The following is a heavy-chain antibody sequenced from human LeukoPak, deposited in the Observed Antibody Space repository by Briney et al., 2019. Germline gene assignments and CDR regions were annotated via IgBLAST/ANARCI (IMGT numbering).Heavy chain of an antibody. CDR2: ISSTGTDR. J-gene: IGHJ4*02. CDR1: GFTFSSYS. Sequence: GGSLRLSCAASGFTFSSYSMNWVRQAPGKGLEWVSSISSTGTDRYYADSVKGRFTISRDNAQRSLYLQMNSLGADDTAAYYCARGATVYSRYYFDYWGQGTLVTVSS. D-gene: IGHD4-17*01. V-gene: IGHV3-21*01. CDR3: ARGATVYSRYYFDY.